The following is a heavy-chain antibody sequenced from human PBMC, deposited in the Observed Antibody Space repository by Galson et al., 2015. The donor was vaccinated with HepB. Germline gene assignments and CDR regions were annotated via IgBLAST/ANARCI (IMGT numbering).Heavy chain of an antibody. J-gene: IGHJ5*01. CDR3: ARHNMIGGQWWFDT. V-gene: IGHV1-69*06. D-gene: IGHD3-16*01. CDR1: GGTLNRDS. CDR2: VVWMTGAAT. Sequence: SVKVSCKASGGTLNRDSISWVRQAPRQGLEWMGGVVWMTGAATRKVERFQGRVTFTADRSTSTAFMELNNLRFEDTAVYYCARHNMIGGQWWFDTWGQGTQVTVS.